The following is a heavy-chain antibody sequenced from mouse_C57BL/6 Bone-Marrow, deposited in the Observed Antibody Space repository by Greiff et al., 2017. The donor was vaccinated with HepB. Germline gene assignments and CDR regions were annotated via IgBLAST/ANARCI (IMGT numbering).Heavy chain of an antibody. CDR2: IRSKSNNYAT. CDR1: GFSFNTYA. J-gene: IGHJ4*01. Sequence: EVQLVESGGGLVQPKGSLKLSCAASGFSFNTYAMNWVRQAPGKGLEWVARIRSKSNNYATYYADSVKDRFTISRDDSESMLYLQMNNLKTEDTTMYYCVADYYAMDYWGQGTSVTVSS. V-gene: IGHV10-1*01. CDR3: VADYYAMDY.